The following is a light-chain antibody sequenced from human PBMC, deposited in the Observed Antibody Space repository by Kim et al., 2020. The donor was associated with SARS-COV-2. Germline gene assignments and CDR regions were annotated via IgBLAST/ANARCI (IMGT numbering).Light chain of an antibody. V-gene: IGKV1-39*01. CDR3: PQTYTFPFN. CDR2: GAS. Sequence: DIQMTQSPSSLSTSVGDSVNITCRASQNINKFLNWYQQEAGKVPKLLIYGASTLERGVPSRFTGRGSGTNFTLTISSLQLGDFASYYCPQTYTFPFNFGQGTKLEI. CDR1: QNINKF. J-gene: IGKJ2*01.